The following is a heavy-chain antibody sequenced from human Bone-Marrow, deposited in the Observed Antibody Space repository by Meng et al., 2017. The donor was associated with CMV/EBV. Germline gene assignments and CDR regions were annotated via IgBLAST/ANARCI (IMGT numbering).Heavy chain of an antibody. V-gene: IGHV4-39*07. J-gene: IGHJ4*02. CDR2: IHYSGTT. Sequence: SEPLSLTCTVSGDSISSSIYYWGWIRQPPGKGLEWIASIHYSGTTYYNPSLKSRVTISVDTSKNQFSQKVTSVTAADTAVYYCARTGRRGARMVRGVTKGFYYWGQGTLVTVSS. D-gene: IGHD3-10*01. CDR3: ARTGRRGARMVRGVTKGFYY. CDR1: GDSISSSIYY.